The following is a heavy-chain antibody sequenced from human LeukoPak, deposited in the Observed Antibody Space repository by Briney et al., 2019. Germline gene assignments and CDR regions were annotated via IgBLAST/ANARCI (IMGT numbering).Heavy chain of an antibody. CDR3: ATGSMVRGVYYHYMDV. D-gene: IGHD3-10*01. Sequence: ASVKVSCKASGYTFTGYYMHWVRQAPGQGLEWMGWINPNSGGTNYAQKFQGRVTMTRDTSISTAYMELSRLRSDDTAVYYCATGSMVRGVYYHYMDVWGKGTTVTISS. V-gene: IGHV1-2*02. CDR2: INPNSGGT. J-gene: IGHJ6*03. CDR1: GYTFTGYY.